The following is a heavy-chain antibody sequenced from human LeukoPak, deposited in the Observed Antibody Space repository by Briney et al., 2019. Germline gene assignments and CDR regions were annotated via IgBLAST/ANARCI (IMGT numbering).Heavy chain of an antibody. Sequence: SSAKVSCKASGHSFICYYMHWVRQAPGEGLEWMGRINPDSGGTNSAQKFQGRVTMTRDTSISTFYMELSSLSSDDSAVYYCARGNTGSGWYSRDYCGQGTLVTVSS. CDR2: INPDSGGT. D-gene: IGHD6-19*01. V-gene: IGHV1-2*06. CDR3: ARGNTGSGWYSRDY. J-gene: IGHJ4*02. CDR1: GHSFICYY.